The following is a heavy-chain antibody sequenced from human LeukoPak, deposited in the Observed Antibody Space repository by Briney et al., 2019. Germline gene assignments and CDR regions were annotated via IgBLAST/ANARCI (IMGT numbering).Heavy chain of an antibody. CDR1: GFTFNSYG. J-gene: IGHJ6*03. D-gene: IGHD6-6*01. Sequence: GGSLRLSCAASGFTFNSYGMRWVRQVPGKGLEGVALTSYDGSNKHYADSVKGRFTISRDNSKNTLYLQMNSLRAEDTAVYYCARAHLSSSSTDYMEVWGKGTTVTVSS. CDR3: ARAHLSSSSTDYMEV. V-gene: IGHV3-30*03. CDR2: TSYDGSNK.